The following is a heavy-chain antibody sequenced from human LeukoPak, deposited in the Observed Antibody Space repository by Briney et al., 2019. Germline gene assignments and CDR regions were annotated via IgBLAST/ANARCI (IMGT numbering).Heavy chain of an antibody. CDR3: ARHSPFYYDSSGYRAFGI. J-gene: IGHJ3*02. V-gene: IGHV4-59*08. D-gene: IGHD3-22*01. CDR2: IFYSGST. Sequence: PSETLSLTCTVSSASVKTYYWSWIRQPPGEGLEWIGYIFYSGSTNYNPSLKSRVTISVDTSKNQFSLNLSSVTAADTAVYYCARHSPFYYDSSGYRAFGIWGQGTMVTVSS. CDR1: SASVKTYY.